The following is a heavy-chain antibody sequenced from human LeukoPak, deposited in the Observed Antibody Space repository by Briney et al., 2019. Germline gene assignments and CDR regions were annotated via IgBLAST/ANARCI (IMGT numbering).Heavy chain of an antibody. D-gene: IGHD3-16*01. Sequence: GGSLRLSCAASGFTFSNSVLYWVRQAPGKGLEFVSGVSHNDDTTYYANSVKGRFTISRDISKNTLYLQMNSLRAEDTAVYYCARLRLGEFHLDYWGQGTLVTVSS. CDR3: ARLRLGEFHLDY. J-gene: IGHJ4*02. CDR1: GFTFSNSV. CDR2: VSHNDDTT. V-gene: IGHV3-64*01.